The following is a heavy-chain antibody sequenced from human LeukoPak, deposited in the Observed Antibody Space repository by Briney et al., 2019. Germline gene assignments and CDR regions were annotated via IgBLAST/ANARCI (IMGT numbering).Heavy chain of an antibody. V-gene: IGHV1-3*01. CDR3: ARDANHCTNGVCHYYFDY. CDR1: GYTFTSYG. D-gene: IGHD2-8*01. CDR2: LNACNGNT. Sequence: ASVKVSCKASGYTFTSYGMHWVRQAPGQRLEWMGWLNACNGNTRYSQKFQGRVTFSRDTSASTAYMELSSLSSEDTAVYYCARDANHCTNGVCHYYFDYWGQGTLVTVSS. J-gene: IGHJ4*02.